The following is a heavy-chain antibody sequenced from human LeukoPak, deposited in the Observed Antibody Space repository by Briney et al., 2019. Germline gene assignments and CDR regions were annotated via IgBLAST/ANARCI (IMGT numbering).Heavy chain of an antibody. Sequence: SETLSLTCAVYGGSFSGYYWSWIRQPPGKGLEWIGEINHSGSTNYNPSLKSRVTISVGTSKNQFSLKLSSVTAADTAVYYCARGTRTFDPWGQGTLVTVSS. CDR2: INHSGST. D-gene: IGHD1-14*01. CDR1: GGSFSGYY. J-gene: IGHJ5*02. V-gene: IGHV4-34*01. CDR3: ARGTRTFDP.